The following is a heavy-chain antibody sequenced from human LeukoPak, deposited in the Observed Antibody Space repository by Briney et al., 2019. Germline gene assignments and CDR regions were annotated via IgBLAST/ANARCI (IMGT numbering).Heavy chain of an antibody. CDR1: GFTFSSYA. CDR3: ARGTTGTTVAYGYSLDS. V-gene: IGHV3-23*01. Sequence: GGSLRLSCAASGFTFSSYAMSWVRQAPGKGLEWVSAISGSGGSTYYADSVKGRFTISRDNAKNSLSLEMNSLRVEDTGVYYCARGTTGTTVAYGYSLDSWGQGTLVTVSS. D-gene: IGHD1-7*01. J-gene: IGHJ4*02. CDR2: ISGSGGST.